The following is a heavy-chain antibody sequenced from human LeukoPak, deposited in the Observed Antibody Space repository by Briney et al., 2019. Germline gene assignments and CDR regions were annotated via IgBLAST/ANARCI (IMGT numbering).Heavy chain of an antibody. V-gene: IGHV1-8*01. Sequence: ASVKVSCKAFGYTFTSYDINWVRQATGQGLEWMGWMNPNSGNTGYAQKFQGRVTMTRNTSISTAYMELSSLRSEDTAAYYCVLGYSSSWYYFDFWGQGALVTVSS. CDR1: GYTFTSYD. CDR3: VLGYSSSWYYFDF. CDR2: MNPNSGNT. J-gene: IGHJ4*02. D-gene: IGHD6-13*01.